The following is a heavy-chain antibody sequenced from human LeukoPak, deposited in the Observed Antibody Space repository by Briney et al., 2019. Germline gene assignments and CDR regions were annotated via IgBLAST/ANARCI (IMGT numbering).Heavy chain of an antibody. CDR3: ARELNYYDSSGYCDY. CDR2: ISSSSSYI. V-gene: IGHV3-21*01. J-gene: IGHJ4*02. Sequence: PGGSLRLSCAASGFTFSSYSMNWVRQAPGKGLEWVSSISSSSSYIYYADSVKGRFTISRDNAKNSLYLQMNSLRAEDTAVYYCARELNYYDSSGYCDYWGQGTLVTVSS. CDR1: GFTFSSYS. D-gene: IGHD3-22*01.